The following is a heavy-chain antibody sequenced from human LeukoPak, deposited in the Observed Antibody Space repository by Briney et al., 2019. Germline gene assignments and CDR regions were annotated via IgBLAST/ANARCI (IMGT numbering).Heavy chain of an antibody. CDR2: IYYSGST. CDR3: AREVYGDPRHFDP. Sequence: PSETLSLTCTVSGGSISSSSYYWSWIRQPPGKGLEWIGYIYYSGSTNYNPSLKSRVTISVDTSKNQFSLKLSSVTAADTAVYYCAREVYGDPRHFDPWGQGTQVTVSS. CDR1: GGSISSSSYY. V-gene: IGHV4-61*01. J-gene: IGHJ5*02. D-gene: IGHD4-17*01.